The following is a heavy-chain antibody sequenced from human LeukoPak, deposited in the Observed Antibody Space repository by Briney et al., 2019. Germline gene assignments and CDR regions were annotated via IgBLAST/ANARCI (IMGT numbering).Heavy chain of an antibody. D-gene: IGHD3-22*01. J-gene: IGHJ4*02. V-gene: IGHV1-18*01. CDR1: GYTFTSHG. Sequence: ASVNVSCKASGYTFTSHGISWVRQAPGQGLEWMGWISTYNGNTNYAQKLQGRVTMTTDTSTSTAYMELTSLRSDDTAVYYCARGGDYYDSSGYYGYWGQGTLVTVSS. CDR2: ISTYNGNT. CDR3: ARGGDYYDSSGYYGY.